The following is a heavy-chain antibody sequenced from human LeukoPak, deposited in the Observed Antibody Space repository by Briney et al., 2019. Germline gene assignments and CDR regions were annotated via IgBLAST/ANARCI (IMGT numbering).Heavy chain of an antibody. J-gene: IGHJ4*02. Sequence: ASVKVSCKASGYTFTSYYMHWVRQAPGQGLEWMGIINPSGGSTSYAQKFQGRVTMTRDTSTSTVYMELSSLRSEDTAVYYCARVQYYDSRGYYSSGNYFDYWGQGTLVTVSS. V-gene: IGHV1-46*01. CDR2: INPSGGST. CDR1: GYTFTSYY. D-gene: IGHD3-22*01. CDR3: ARVQYYDSRGYYSSGNYFDY.